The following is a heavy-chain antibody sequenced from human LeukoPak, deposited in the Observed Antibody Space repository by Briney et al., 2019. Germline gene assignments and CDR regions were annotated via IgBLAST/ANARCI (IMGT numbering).Heavy chain of an antibody. CDR1: RLTLSDYY. V-gene: IGHV3-11*01. CDR3: ARSVDGTALDY. D-gene: IGHD3/OR15-3a*01. CDR2: IRASGDHM. Sequence: KPGGSLRLSCAASRLTLSDYYMTWVRQAAGKGLERISYIRASGDHMFYADSVRGRFTISRDNAKNSIFLQMNSPRDDDTAVYYCARSVDGTALDYWGQGTLVTVSS. J-gene: IGHJ4*02.